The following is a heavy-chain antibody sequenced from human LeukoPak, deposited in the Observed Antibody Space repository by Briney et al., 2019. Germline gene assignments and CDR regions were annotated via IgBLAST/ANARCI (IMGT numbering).Heavy chain of an antibody. Sequence: EGSLRVSCAATGFPFSSHAMSWVRQAPGKGLEWASALSDGGGTTFYADSVKGRFAISRDNSKNTLFLQMNSLRAEDTAVYYCAKRPSNCTTGSSSAFDIWGQGTMVTVSS. CDR2: LSDGGGTT. D-gene: IGHD2-8*01. CDR3: AKRPSNCTTGSSSAFDI. V-gene: IGHV3-23*01. CDR1: GFPFSSHA. J-gene: IGHJ3*02.